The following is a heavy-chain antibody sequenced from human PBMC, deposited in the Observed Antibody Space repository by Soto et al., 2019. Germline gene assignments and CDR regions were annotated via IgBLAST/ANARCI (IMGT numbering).Heavy chain of an antibody. CDR3: AREGLTMVRGVIITTYYYGMDV. V-gene: IGHV4-34*01. D-gene: IGHD3-10*01. Sequence: SETLSLTCAVYGGSFSGYYWIWIRQPPGKGLEWILEISHSGSTNYNPSLKSRVTISVDTSTNKFSLKLSYVTAADTAVYYCAREGLTMVRGVIITTYYYGMDVWGQGTTVT. CDR2: ISHSGST. CDR1: GGSFSGYY. J-gene: IGHJ6*02.